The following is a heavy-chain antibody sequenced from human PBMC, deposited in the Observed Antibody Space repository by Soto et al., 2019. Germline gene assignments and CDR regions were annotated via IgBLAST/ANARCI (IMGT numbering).Heavy chain of an antibody. CDR3: AKDIVATIFGEFDY. V-gene: IGHV3-9*01. CDR1: GFTFDDYA. J-gene: IGHJ4*02. Sequence: ESGGGLVQPGRSLRLSCAASGFTFDDYAMHWVRQAPGKGLEWVSGISWNSGSIGYADSVKGRFTISRDNAKNSLYLQMNSLRAEDTALYYCAKDIVATIFGEFDYWGQGTLVTVSS. D-gene: IGHD5-12*01. CDR2: ISWNSGSI.